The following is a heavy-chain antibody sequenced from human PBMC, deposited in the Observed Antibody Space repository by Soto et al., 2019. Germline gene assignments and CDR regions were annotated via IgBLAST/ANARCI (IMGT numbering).Heavy chain of an antibody. D-gene: IGHD1-26*01. V-gene: IGHV1-18*01. CDR2: ISAYKGNT. Sequence: QIQLVQSGAEVKEPGASVKVSCKASGYTFVNYGMSWVRQAPGQGLGWMGWISAYKGNTEYVERFQDRVTMTTDTSTRTAYMDLRNLRSDEKAVYYCARDRGSSDHWGQGTLVTVSS. CDR3: ARDRGSSDH. CDR1: GYTFVNYG. J-gene: IGHJ4*02.